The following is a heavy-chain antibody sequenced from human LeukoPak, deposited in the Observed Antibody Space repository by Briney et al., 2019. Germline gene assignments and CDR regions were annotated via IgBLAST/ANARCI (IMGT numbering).Heavy chain of an antibody. Sequence: ASVKVSCKASGYTFTSYYMHWVQQAPGQGLEWMGIINPSGGSTSYAQKFQGRVTMTRDTSTSTVYMELGSLRSEDTAVYYCARVSAVAGAFSYWGQGTLVTVSS. V-gene: IGHV1-46*01. CDR3: ARVSAVAGAFSY. J-gene: IGHJ4*02. CDR1: GYTFTSYY. CDR2: INPSGGST. D-gene: IGHD6-19*01.